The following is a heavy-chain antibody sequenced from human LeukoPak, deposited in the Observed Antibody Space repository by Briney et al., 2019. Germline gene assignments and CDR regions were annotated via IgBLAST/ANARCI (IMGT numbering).Heavy chain of an antibody. Sequence: SETLSLTCTVSGGSISSSSYYWGWIRQPPGKGLEWIGSIYYSGSTYYNPSLKSRVTISVDTSKNQFSLKLSSVTAADTAVYYCARHLVVVAATIDYWGQGTLVTVSS. V-gene: IGHV4-39*01. CDR3: ARHLVVVAATIDY. CDR2: IYYSGST. CDR1: GGSISSSSYY. D-gene: IGHD2-15*01. J-gene: IGHJ4*02.